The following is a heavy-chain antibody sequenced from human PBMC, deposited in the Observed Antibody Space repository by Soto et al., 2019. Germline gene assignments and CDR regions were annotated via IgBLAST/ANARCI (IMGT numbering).Heavy chain of an antibody. CDR2: INPSDGST. J-gene: IGHJ4*02. CDR3: ARVSTYGNFDY. D-gene: IGHD2-2*01. V-gene: IGHV1-46*01. CDR1: GYTFTTYY. Sequence: SVKVSCKAFGYTFTTYYIHWVRQAPGQGLEWMGMINPSDGSTGYGQKLQGRVTVTRDTSTSTVYMEVSSLRSDDTAVYYCARVSTYGNFDYWGQGTLVTVSS.